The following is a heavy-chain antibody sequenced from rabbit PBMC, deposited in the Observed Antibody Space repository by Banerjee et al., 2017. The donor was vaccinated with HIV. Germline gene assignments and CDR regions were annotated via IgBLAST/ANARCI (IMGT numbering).Heavy chain of an antibody. CDR1: GFSFSSSYW. D-gene: IGHD4-1*01. V-gene: IGHV1S45*01. CDR3: ATSVLVGVRL. CDR2: IYAGSSGNT. Sequence: QEQLVESGGDLVKPEGSLTLTCTASGFSFSSSYWICWVRQAPGKGLEWIACIYAGSSGNTYYASWAKGRFTISKTSSTTVTLQMTSLTAADTATYFCATSVLVGVRLWGQGTLVPS. J-gene: IGHJ3*01.